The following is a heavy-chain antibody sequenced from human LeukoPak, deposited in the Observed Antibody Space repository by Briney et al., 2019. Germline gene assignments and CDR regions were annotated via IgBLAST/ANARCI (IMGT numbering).Heavy chain of an antibody. CDR3: ARDSSGHHDAFDI. V-gene: IGHV3-11*01. CDR1: GFTISDYY. Sequence: PAGSLRLSCAASGFTISDYYMSWIRQAPGKGLEWVSYISSSGSTIYYADSVKGRFTISRDNAKNSLYLQMNSLRAEDTAVYYCARDSSGHHDAFDIWGQGTMVTVSS. CDR2: ISSSGSTI. J-gene: IGHJ3*02. D-gene: IGHD3-22*01.